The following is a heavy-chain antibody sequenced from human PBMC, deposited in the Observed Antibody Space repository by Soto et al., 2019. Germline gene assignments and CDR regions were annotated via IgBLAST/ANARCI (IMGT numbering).Heavy chain of an antibody. Sequence: GGSLRLSCAASGFTFSSYAMHWVRQAPGKGLEWVAVISYDGSNKYYADSVKGRFTISRDNSKNTLYLQMNSLRAEDTALYYCARGPSSLTRFDYWGEGPLVPVSS. CDR2: ISYDGSNK. J-gene: IGHJ4*02. CDR3: ARGPSSLTRFDY. CDR1: GFTFSSYA. D-gene: IGHD2-2*01. V-gene: IGHV3-30-3*01.